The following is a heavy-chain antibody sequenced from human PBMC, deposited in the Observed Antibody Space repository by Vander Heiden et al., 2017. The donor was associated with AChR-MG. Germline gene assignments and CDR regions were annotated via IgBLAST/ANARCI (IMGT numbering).Heavy chain of an antibody. V-gene: IGHV3-23*01. D-gene: IGHD6-13*01. J-gene: IGHJ3*02. CDR3: AKDSESGSSWYYGAFDI. CDR1: GFTFSSYA. CDR2: ISGSGGST. Sequence: EVQLLESGGGLVQPGGSLRLSCAASGFTFSSYAMSWVRQAPGKGLEWVSAISGSGGSTYYADSVKGRFTISRDNSKNTLYLQMNSLRAEDTAVYYCAKDSESGSSWYYGAFDIWGQGTMVTVSS.